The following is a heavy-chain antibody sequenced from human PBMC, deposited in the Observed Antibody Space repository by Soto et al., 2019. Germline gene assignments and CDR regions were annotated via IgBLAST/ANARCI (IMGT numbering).Heavy chain of an antibody. D-gene: IGHD4-17*01. CDR3: ARKYDGDYGDYYYYMDV. CDR2: ISAYNGNT. V-gene: IGHV1-18*01. CDR1: GYTFTSYG. Sequence: ASVKVSCKASGYTFTSYGISWVRQAPGQGLEWMGWISAYNGNTNYAQKLQGRVTMTTDTSTSTAYMELRSLRSDDTAVYYCARKYDGDYGDYYYYMDVWGKGTTVTVSS. J-gene: IGHJ6*03.